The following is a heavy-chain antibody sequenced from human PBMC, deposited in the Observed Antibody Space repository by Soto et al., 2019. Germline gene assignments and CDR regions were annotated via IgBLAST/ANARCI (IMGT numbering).Heavy chain of an antibody. CDR3: ARDTGRGFDY. Sequence: SETLSLTCTVSGGSISSYYWSWIRQPPGKGLEWIGYIYYSGSTNYNPSLKSRVTISVDTSKNQFSLKLSSVTAADTAVYYCARDTGRGFDYWGQGTLVTVSS. D-gene: IGHD4-17*01. CDR2: IYYSGST. V-gene: IGHV4-59*01. J-gene: IGHJ4*02. CDR1: GGSISSYY.